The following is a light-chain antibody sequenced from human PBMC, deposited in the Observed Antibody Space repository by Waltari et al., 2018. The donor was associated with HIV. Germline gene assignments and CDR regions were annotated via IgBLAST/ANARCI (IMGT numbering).Light chain of an antibody. CDR2: GVY. V-gene: IGLV2-14*01. J-gene: IGLJ2*01. CDR1: SSDVGGYDH. CDR3: SSYTSSNTLV. Sequence: QSALTQTASVSGSPGQSITISCTGTSSDVGGYDHVPWYQQHPGKAPKLVIYGVYKRPSGISHRFSGSKSGNTASLTISGLQAEDEADYFCSSYTSSNTLVFGGGTKVTVL.